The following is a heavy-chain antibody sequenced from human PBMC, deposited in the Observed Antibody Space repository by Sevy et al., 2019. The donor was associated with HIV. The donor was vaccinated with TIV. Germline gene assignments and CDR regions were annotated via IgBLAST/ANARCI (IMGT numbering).Heavy chain of an antibody. CDR2: VSFDGGNK. Sequence: GGSLRLSCVASGFSFRDYALHWVRQGPGKGLEWVAVVSFDGGNKYYPDSVKGRFTVSRDNSKNTLFLQMDSLRGEDTAVYYCAGGPYSSGLRLDYWGQGTLVTVSS. CDR3: AGGPYSSGLRLDY. CDR1: GFSFRDYA. V-gene: IGHV3-30*04. D-gene: IGHD6-19*01. J-gene: IGHJ4*02.